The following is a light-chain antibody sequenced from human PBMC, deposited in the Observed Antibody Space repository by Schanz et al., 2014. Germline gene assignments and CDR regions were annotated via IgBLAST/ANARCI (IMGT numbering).Light chain of an antibody. CDR1: SSDVGPYNY. Sequence: QSALTQPASVSGSPGQSITISCTGTSSDVGPYNYVSWYQQHPGKAPKLIIYDVTNRPSGVSSRFSGSKSGNTASLTISGLQAEDEADYYCNSFTSSHTHVFGGGTKLTV. CDR2: DVT. CDR3: NSFTSSHTHV. J-gene: IGLJ3*02. V-gene: IGLV2-14*03.